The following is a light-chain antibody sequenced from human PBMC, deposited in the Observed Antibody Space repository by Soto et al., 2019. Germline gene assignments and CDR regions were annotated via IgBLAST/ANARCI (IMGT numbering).Light chain of an antibody. Sequence: EIVMTQSPATLSVSPGERATLSCRASQSVSSNLAWYQQKPGQAPRLLIYGASTRATGIPARFSGSGSGTEFTLTISSLXXXXXXXYYCQQYNNWPRTFGQGTKLEIK. CDR2: GAS. CDR1: QSVSSN. J-gene: IGKJ2*01. CDR3: QQYNNWPRT. V-gene: IGKV3-15*01.